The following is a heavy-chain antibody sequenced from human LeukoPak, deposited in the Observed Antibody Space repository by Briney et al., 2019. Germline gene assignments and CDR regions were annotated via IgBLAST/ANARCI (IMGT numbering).Heavy chain of an antibody. CDR3: ARDLAVAGIFDY. D-gene: IGHD6-19*01. Sequence: GGPLRLSCAASGFTFSSYSMNWVRQAPGKGLEWVSSISSSSSYICYADSVKGRFTISRDNAKNSLYLQMNSLRAEDTAVYYCARDLAVAGIFDYWGQGTLVTVSS. V-gene: IGHV3-21*01. CDR1: GFTFSSYS. J-gene: IGHJ4*02. CDR2: ISSSSSYI.